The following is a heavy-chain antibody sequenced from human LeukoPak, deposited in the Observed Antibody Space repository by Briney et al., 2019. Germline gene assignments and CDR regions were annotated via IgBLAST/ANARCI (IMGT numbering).Heavy chain of an antibody. J-gene: IGHJ4*02. Sequence: PGTSLRLSRTAPGFTFSSYAIHWIRQAPGKGLGWVALVWHDGSNRYYSEAVKGRFTISRDNSKNTVYLQINSLRAEDTAVYYCARELFGSGSCPDYWGQGTRVTVSS. V-gene: IGHV3-33*01. CDR2: VWHDGSNR. CDR1: GFTFSSYA. D-gene: IGHD3-10*01. CDR3: ARELFGSGSCPDY.